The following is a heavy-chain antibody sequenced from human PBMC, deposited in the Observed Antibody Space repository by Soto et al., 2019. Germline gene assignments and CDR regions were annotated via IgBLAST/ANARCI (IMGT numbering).Heavy chain of an antibody. D-gene: IGHD3-16*02. CDR3: AKDTDYDYVWGSYRPSIKYFDY. CDR1: GFTFSSYA. CDR2: ISGGGSST. Sequence: GGSLRLSCAASGFTFSSYAMSWVRQAPGKGLEWVSAISGGGSSTYYADSVKGRFTISRDNSKNTLYLQMNSLRAEDTAVYYCAKDTDYDYVWGSYRPSIKYFDYWGQGTLVTVS. V-gene: IGHV3-23*01. J-gene: IGHJ4*02.